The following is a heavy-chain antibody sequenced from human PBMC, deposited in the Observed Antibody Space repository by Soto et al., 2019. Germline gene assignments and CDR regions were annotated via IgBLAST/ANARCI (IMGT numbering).Heavy chain of an antibody. CDR1: GYTFTSYA. J-gene: IGHJ4*02. Sequence: GASVKVSCKASGYTFTSYAMHWVRQAPGQRLEWMGWINAGNGNTNYAQKLQGRVTMTTDTSTSTAYMELRSLRSDDTAVYYCARTRTRSGSYYIWGQGTLVTVSS. CDR3: ARTRTRSGSYYI. CDR2: INAGNGNT. V-gene: IGHV1-3*01. D-gene: IGHD3-10*01.